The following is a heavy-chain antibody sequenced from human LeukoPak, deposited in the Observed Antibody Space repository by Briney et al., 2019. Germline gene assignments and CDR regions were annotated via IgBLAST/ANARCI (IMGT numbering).Heavy chain of an antibody. CDR3: ARGRAAAGFQYFDY. Sequence: AASVKVSCKASGYTFTGYYMHWVRQALGQGLEWMGGIIPIFGTANYAQKFQGRVTITADKSTSTAYMELSSLRSEDTAVYYCARGRAAAGFQYFDYWGQGTLVTVSS. D-gene: IGHD6-13*01. J-gene: IGHJ4*02. CDR2: IIPIFGTA. CDR1: GYTFTGYY. V-gene: IGHV1-69*06.